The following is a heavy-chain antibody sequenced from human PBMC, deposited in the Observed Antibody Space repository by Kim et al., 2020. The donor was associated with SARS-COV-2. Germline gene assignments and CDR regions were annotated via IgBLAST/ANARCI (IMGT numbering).Heavy chain of an antibody. J-gene: IGHJ4*02. CDR1: GGSISSYY. CDR3: AINSDY. CDR2: IYYSGST. V-gene: IGHV4-59*08. Sequence: SETLSLTCTVSGGSISSYYWSWIRQPPGKGLEWIGYIYYSGSTHYNPSLKSRVTISVDTSKNQFSLKLSSVTAADTAVYYCAINSDYWGQGTLVTVSS.